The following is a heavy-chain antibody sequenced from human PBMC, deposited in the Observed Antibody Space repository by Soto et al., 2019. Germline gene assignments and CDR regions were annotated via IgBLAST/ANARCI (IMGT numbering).Heavy chain of an antibody. V-gene: IGHV1-69*02. CDR3: AKPPDYDSSGARDY. J-gene: IGHJ4*02. Sequence: QVQLVQSGAEVKKPGSSVKVSCKASGGTFSSYTISWVRQAPGQGLEWMGRIIPILGIANYAQKFQGRVTITADKSTSTAYRELSSPRSEDTAVYYCAKPPDYDSSGARDYWGQGTPVTVSS. CDR1: GGTFSSYT. CDR2: IIPILGIA. D-gene: IGHD3-22*01.